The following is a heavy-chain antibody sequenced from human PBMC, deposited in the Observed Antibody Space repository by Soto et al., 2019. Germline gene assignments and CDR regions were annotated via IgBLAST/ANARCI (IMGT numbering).Heavy chain of an antibody. Sequence: LLESGGGLLQPGGSLRLSCAASGFTFTTYAMGWVRQAPGKGLEWVSSLSGSGAGTFYADSVKGRFTISRDNAKKMVYLEMNGLRADDPALYYCAKESPAGAGNKFDSWGQGTLVT. CDR1: GFTFTTYA. V-gene: IGHV3-23*01. CDR2: LSGSGAGT. CDR3: AKESPAGAGNKFDS. J-gene: IGHJ4*02. D-gene: IGHD6-19*01.